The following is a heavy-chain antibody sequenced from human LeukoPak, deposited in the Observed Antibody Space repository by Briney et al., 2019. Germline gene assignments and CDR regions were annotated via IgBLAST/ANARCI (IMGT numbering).Heavy chain of an antibody. CDR2: ISTRSSYL. D-gene: IGHD2-15*01. V-gene: IGHV3-21*01. J-gene: IGHJ4*02. Sequence: GGSLRLSCAASGFTFSTYTMNWVRQAPGKGLQWVSSISTRSSYLYYADSVKGRFTISRDDAKNSVYLQMNSLRAEDTALYYCARYSGGPGDPGGFDSWGQGTLVTVSS. CDR3: ARYSGGPGDPGGFDS. CDR1: GFTFSTYT.